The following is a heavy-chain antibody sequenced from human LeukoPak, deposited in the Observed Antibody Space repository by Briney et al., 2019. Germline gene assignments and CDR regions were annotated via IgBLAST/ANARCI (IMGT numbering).Heavy chain of an antibody. D-gene: IGHD6-13*01. Sequence: PSETLSLTCAVYDGSFSGYYWSWIRQPPGKGLEWIGEINHSGSTNYNPSLKSRVTISVDTSKNQFSLKLGSVTAADTAVYYCARIEIAAALYYFDYWGQGTLVTVSS. CDR1: DGSFSGYY. J-gene: IGHJ4*02. CDR3: ARIEIAAALYYFDY. CDR2: INHSGST. V-gene: IGHV4-34*01.